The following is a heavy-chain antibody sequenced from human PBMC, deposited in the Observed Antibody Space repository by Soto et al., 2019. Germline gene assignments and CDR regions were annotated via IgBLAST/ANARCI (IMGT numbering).Heavy chain of an antibody. CDR2: VHGGGST. V-gene: IGHV3-53*01. CDR3: AGRLTTAACLDY. J-gene: IGHJ4*02. Sequence: VQLVESGGGLIQPGGSLRLSCAASGFTVSNNHMTWVRQAAGKGLELVSFVHGGGSTSYADSVKGRFTISRDNSKNPLYLQMDSLRAEDTAIYYCAGRLTTAACLDYWGRGTLVTVSS. D-gene: IGHD3-16*01. CDR1: GFTVSNNH.